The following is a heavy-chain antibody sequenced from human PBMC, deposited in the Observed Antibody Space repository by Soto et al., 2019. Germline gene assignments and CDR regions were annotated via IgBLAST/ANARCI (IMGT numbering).Heavy chain of an antibody. CDR2: IYYSGST. J-gene: IGHJ3*02. Sequence: QVQLQESGPGLVKPSQTLSLTCTVSGGSISSGDYYWSWIRQPPGKGLEWIGYIYYSGSTYYNPSRKSRVTISVDTSKNQCSLKLSSVTDADTAVYYCARDHHGAPGDDAFDIWGQGTMVTVSS. CDR1: GGSISSGDYY. D-gene: IGHD4-17*01. V-gene: IGHV4-30-4*01. CDR3: ARDHHGAPGDDAFDI.